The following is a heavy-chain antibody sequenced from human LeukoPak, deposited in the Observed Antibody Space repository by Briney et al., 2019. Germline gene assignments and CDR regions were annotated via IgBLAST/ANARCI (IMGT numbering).Heavy chain of an antibody. CDR3: GMSGDRVPLQDDVFDV. D-gene: IGHD1-26*01. V-gene: IGHV5-51*01. Sequence: GESLKISCKVFGYSFTRYCIGWVRQMPGKGLEWMGIIYPGDSGPTYSPSFQGQVTISVDKSINTAYLQWSSLQASDTAMYYCGMSGDRVPLQDDVFDVWGQGTM. J-gene: IGHJ3*01. CDR2: IYPGDSGP. CDR1: GYSFTRYC.